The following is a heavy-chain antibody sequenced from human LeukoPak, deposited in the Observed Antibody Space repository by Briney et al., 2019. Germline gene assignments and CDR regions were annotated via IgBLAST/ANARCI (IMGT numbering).Heavy chain of an antibody. V-gene: IGHV3-23*01. Sequence: PGGSLRLSCAASEFSFSNFAMSWVRQAPGKGLEWVSTVSGSASNTYYADSVRGRFTVSRDNSKNTLYLQMNSLRADDTAVYYCAKGFQTYGELSFDGWGQGTLVTVSS. J-gene: IGHJ4*02. CDR2: VSGSASNT. CDR3: AKGFQTYGELSFDG. CDR1: EFSFSNFA. D-gene: IGHD4-17*01.